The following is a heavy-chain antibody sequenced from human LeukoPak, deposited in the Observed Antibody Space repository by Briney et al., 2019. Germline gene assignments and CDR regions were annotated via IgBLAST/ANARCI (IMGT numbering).Heavy chain of an antibody. CDR1: GFTFSSYA. CDR3: ARDLSGVTGYTYGRGIDY. CDR2: ISGSGGST. V-gene: IGHV3-23*01. J-gene: IGHJ4*02. Sequence: GGSLRLSCAASGFTFSSYAMSWVRQAPGKGLEWVSAISGSGGSTYYADSVKGRFAISRDNAKTSLYLQMNSLRAEDTAVYYCARDLSGVTGYTYGRGIDYWGQGTLVTVSS. D-gene: IGHD5-18*01.